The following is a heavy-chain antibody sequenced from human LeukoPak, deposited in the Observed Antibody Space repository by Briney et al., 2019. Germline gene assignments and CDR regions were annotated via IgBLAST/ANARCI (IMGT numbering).Heavy chain of an antibody. D-gene: IGHD3-22*01. CDR3: ATVCSGYYYSYFDY. Sequence: ASVKVSCKVSGYTRTELSMHWVRQAPGKGREWMGGFDPEDGETIYAQKFQVRVTMTEYTSTDTAYMELSSLRSEDTAVYYCATVCSGYYYSYFDYWGEGTLVTVSS. CDR1: GYTRTELS. V-gene: IGHV1-24*01. CDR2: FDPEDGET. J-gene: IGHJ4*02.